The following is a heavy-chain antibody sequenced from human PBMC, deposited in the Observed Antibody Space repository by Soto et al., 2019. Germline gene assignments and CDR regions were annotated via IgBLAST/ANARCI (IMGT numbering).Heavy chain of an antibody. Sequence: PSETLSLTCSVSGGSINGSSYYWGWIRRPPGKGLEWIGSIFYSGNSYYNPSLKSRVTISVDTSKNQFSLNLSSVSATDTAVYYCARLGYDSNDHYDDIDYWGQGTMVTVSS. CDR1: GGSINGSSYY. V-gene: IGHV4-39*01. CDR2: IFYSGNS. J-gene: IGHJ4*02. CDR3: ARLGYDSNDHYDDIDY. D-gene: IGHD3-22*01.